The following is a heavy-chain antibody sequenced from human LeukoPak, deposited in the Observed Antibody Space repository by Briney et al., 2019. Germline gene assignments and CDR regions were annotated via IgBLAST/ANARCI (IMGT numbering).Heavy chain of an antibody. J-gene: IGHJ4*02. CDR1: GFTFSNYA. CDR2: VSGRDTST. CDR3: AKWGDYDVLTGYYDSDY. D-gene: IGHD3-9*01. V-gene: IGHV3-23*01. Sequence: GGSLRLSCVASGFTFSNYAMSWVRQAPGKGLEWVSAVSGRDTSTYYTDSVKGRFTISRDNSKNTLYLQMNSLSAEDTAIYYCAKWGDYDVLTGYYDSDYWGQGTLVTVSS.